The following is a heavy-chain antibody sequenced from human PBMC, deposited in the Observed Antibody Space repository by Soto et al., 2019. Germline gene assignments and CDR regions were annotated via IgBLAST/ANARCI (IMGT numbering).Heavy chain of an antibody. J-gene: IGHJ6*02. V-gene: IGHV3-48*03. D-gene: IGHD3-9*01. Sequence: EVQLVESGGNLVQPGGSLRLSCAASGFTFSNFEMHWVRQAPGKGLEWVSYINTAGSTKYYAESVKGRFTISRDNARNSLFLQMNSLRAEDTAVYYCARAECSSPDCLTAYYSYGLDVWGQGSTVTVPS. CDR3: ARAECSSPDCLTAYYSYGLDV. CDR2: INTAGSTK. CDR1: GFTFSNFE.